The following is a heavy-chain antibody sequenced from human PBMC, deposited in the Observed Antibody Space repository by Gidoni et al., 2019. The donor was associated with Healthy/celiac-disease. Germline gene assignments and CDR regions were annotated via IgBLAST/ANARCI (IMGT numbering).Heavy chain of an antibody. CDR3: ARDRVGATIVDY. Sequence: QVQLVQSGAEVKTPGASVKVSCKASGYTFTSYYMHWVRQAPGQGLEWMGIINPSGGSTSYAQKFQGRVTMTRDTSTSTVYMELSSLRSEDTAVYYGARDRVGATIVDYWGQGTLVTVSS. D-gene: IGHD1-26*01. V-gene: IGHV1-46*03. J-gene: IGHJ4*02. CDR1: GYTFTSYY. CDR2: INPSGGST.